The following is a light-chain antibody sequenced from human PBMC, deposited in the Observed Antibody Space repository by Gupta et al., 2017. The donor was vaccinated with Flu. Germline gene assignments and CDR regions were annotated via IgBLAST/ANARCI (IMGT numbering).Light chain of an antibody. Sequence: SDVGGYNYVSWYQQHPGKAPKLMIYEVSNRPSGVSNRFFGSKSGNTASLTISGLQAEDEADYYCTSYISSSTLWVFGGGTKLTVL. CDR2: EVS. J-gene: IGLJ3*02. V-gene: IGLV2-14*01. CDR1: SDVGGYNY. CDR3: TSYISSSTLWV.